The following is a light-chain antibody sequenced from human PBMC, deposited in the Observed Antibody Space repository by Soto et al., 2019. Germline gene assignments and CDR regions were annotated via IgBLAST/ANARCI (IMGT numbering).Light chain of an antibody. Sequence: DIQMTQSPYTLSASVGDRVTITCRASQSISSWLAWYQQKPGKAPKLLIYDAASLESGVPSRFSGRGSGTDFTLTISSLQPDDFATYYCQQYNSYPYTFGQGTKLEIK. CDR3: QQYNSYPYT. J-gene: IGKJ2*01. CDR2: DAA. V-gene: IGKV1-5*01. CDR1: QSISSW.